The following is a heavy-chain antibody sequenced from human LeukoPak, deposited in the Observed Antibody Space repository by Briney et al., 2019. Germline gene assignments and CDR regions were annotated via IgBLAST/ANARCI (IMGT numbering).Heavy chain of an antibody. CDR2: INPNSGGT. Sequence: ASVKVSCKASGYTFTGYYMHWVRQAPGQGLEWMGWINPNSGGTNYAQKFQGWVTMTRDTSTSTVYMELSSLRSEDTAVYYCARSDAFDIWGQGTIVTVSS. CDR1: GYTFTGYY. CDR3: ARSDAFDI. V-gene: IGHV1-2*04. J-gene: IGHJ3*02.